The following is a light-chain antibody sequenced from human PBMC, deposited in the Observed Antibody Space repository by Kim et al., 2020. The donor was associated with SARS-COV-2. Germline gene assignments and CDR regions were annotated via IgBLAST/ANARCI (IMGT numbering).Light chain of an antibody. J-gene: IGLJ2*01. V-gene: IGLV1-44*01. Sequence: QSVLTQPPSASGTPGHRVTISCSGSSSNIGSNPVNWYQQFPGTAPKLLIYSNDQRPSGVPDRISASKSATSAPLAISGLQSEDEADYYCSVWDDSMNAVLFGGGTQLTVL. CDR1: SSNIGSNP. CDR3: SVWDDSMNAVL. CDR2: SND.